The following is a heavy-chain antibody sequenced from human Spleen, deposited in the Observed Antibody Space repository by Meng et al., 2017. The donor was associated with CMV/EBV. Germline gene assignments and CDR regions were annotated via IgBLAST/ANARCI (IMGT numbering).Heavy chain of an antibody. CDR2: TSGSGRST. V-gene: IGHV3-23*01. Sequence: ASGFTFGTYAKNWVRQAPGHGLEWVSSTSGSGRSTYYADSVKGRFTISRDNSKNTLYLQMNSLRVEDTAVYYCAKGYFDWLLSYFDSWGQGTLVTVSS. D-gene: IGHD3-9*01. CDR1: GFTFGTYA. CDR3: AKGYFDWLLSYFDS. J-gene: IGHJ4*02.